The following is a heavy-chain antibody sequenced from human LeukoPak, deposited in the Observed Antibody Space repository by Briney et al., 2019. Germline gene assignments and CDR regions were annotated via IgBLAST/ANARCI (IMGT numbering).Heavy chain of an antibody. CDR2: IYYSGST. CDR3: ARFNDYGDYGPQGFDP. V-gene: IGHV4-59*01. D-gene: IGHD4-17*01. J-gene: IGHJ5*02. Sequence: SETLSLTCTVSGGSISSYYWSWIRQPPGKGLEWIGYIYYSGSTNYNPSLKSRVTISVDTSKNQFSLKLSPVTAADTAVYCCARFNDYGDYGPQGFDPWGQGTLVTVSS. CDR1: GGSISSYY.